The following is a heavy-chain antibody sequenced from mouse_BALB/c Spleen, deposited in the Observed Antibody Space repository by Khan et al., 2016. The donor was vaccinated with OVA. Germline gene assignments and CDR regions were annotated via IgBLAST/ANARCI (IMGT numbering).Heavy chain of an antibody. V-gene: IGHV3-2*02. Sequence: VQLQESGPGLVKPSQSLSLTCTVTGYSITSDYAWNWIRQFPGNKLEWMGFISYSGNTNYNPSLQSRISITRDTTKNQFFLQLSSVAIEVAATYSCARVYGVYFAYWGQGTTLTVSS. CDR2: ISYSGNT. J-gene: IGHJ2*01. D-gene: IGHD1-1*01. CDR3: ARVYGVYFAY. CDR1: GYSITSDYA.